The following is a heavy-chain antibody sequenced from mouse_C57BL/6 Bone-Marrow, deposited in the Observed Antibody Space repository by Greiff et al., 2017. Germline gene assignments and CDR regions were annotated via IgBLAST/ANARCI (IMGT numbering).Heavy chain of an antibody. CDR2: INPNNGGT. CDR3: ARASLYDDYEIYFDY. Sequence: VQLQQSGPELVKPGASVKISCKASGYTFTDYYMNWVKQSHGKSLEWIGDINPNNGGTSYNQKFKGKATLTVDKSSSTAYMELRSLTSEDSAVYYCARASLYDDYEIYFDYWGQGTTLTVSS. J-gene: IGHJ2*01. V-gene: IGHV1-26*01. D-gene: IGHD2-4*01. CDR1: GYTFTDYY.